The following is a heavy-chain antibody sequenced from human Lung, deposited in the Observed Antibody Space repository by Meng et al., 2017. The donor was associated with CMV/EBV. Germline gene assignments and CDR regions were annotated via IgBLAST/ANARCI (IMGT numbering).Heavy chain of an antibody. D-gene: IGHD1-26*01. V-gene: IGHV3-20*04. J-gene: IGHJ3*02. CDR3: ARAIGPTIVDAFAI. CDR2: IRWNGETT. Sequence: ESXKISXAASGFTFDDYGMTWVRQAPGKGLEWVSGIRWNGETTGYVDSVKGRFTISRDNAKNSLYLEMNSLRAEDTAFYYCARAIGPTIVDAFAIWGHGTXVTVAS. CDR1: GFTFDDYG.